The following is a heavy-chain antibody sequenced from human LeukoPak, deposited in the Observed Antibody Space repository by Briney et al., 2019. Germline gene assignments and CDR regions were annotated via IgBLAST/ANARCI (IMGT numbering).Heavy chain of an antibody. V-gene: IGHV4-34*01. CDR3: ARHSDAFDP. CDR2: INHSGST. CDR1: GGSFSDYY. D-gene: IGHD2-21*01. J-gene: IGHJ5*02. Sequence: SETLSLTCAVYGGSFSDYYWSWIRQPPGKGLEWIGEINHSGSTNYNPSLKSRVTISVDTSKNQFSLKLTSVTAADTAVYYCARHSDAFDPWGQGTLVTVSS.